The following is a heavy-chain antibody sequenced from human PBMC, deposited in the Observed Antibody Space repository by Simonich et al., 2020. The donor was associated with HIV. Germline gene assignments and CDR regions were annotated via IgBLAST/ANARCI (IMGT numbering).Heavy chain of an antibody. CDR3: ARESSSWFDYYYGMDV. CDR1: GFTFSSYT. V-gene: IGHV3-21*01. D-gene: IGHD6-13*01. J-gene: IGHJ6*02. CDR2: ISSSRSYI. Sequence: EVQLVESGGGLVKPGGSLRLSCAASGFTFSSYTVNWVCQSPGKGLEWVASISSSRSYINSADSVKGRFTISRDTAKNSLYMEMNSLRAEDTAVYYCARESSSWFDYYYGMDVWGQGTTVTVSS.